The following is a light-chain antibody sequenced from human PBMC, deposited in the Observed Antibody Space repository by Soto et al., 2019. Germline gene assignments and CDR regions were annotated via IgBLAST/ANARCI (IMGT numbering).Light chain of an antibody. Sequence: EIVMTPSPVTLSVSPGERVTLSCRASQSVRTNLAWYQQKPGQAPRLLIYGASAKATGIPARISGNGSGTELRLAINGLQAEYFAVYCCQRYNNWSLTFGGGAKVDIK. CDR3: QRYNNWSLT. V-gene: IGKV3-15*01. CDR1: QSVRTN. CDR2: GAS. J-gene: IGKJ4*01.